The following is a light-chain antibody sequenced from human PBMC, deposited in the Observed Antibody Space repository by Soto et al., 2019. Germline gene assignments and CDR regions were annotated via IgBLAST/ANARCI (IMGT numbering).Light chain of an antibody. CDR1: QSVLHSSNNKNY. CDR2: WSS. J-gene: IGKJ4*01. Sequence: EIVMTQSPDSLAVSLGERATINCKSSQSVLHSSNNKNYLAWYQHKPGQPPKLLISWSSNRDYGVPDRFSGSGSGTDCTLTMSRRQAEDGAVYYCQQHYHIPLTFGGGTKVEIK. V-gene: IGKV4-1*01. CDR3: QQHYHIPLT.